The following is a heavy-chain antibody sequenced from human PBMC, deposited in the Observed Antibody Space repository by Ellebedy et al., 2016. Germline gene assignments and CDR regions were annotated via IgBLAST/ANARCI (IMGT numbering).Heavy chain of an antibody. CDR1: GFNVSSRY. CDR3: AKDRGEVAPKLYFDL. Sequence: GGSLRLXXAASGFNVSSRYMSWFRQAPGSGLEWVSSLYRDGNSYYADSVKGRFSTSRDKSKNTLYLQMNDLRAEDTAVYFCAKDRGEVAPKLYFDLWGRGTRVTVSS. D-gene: IGHD3-10*01. CDR2: LYRDGNS. V-gene: IGHV3-53*01. J-gene: IGHJ2*01.